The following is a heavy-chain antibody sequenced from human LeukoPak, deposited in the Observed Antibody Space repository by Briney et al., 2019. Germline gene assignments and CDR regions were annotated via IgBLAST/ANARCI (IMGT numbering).Heavy chain of an antibody. CDR2: ISAYNGNT. CDR3: ARVEEGYYDFWSGYMGDYYMDV. V-gene: IGHV1-18*01. Sequence: GASVKVSCKASGYTFTSYGISWVRQAPGQGLEWMGWISAYNGNTNYAQKLQGRVTMTTDTSTSTAYMELRSLRSDDTAVYYCARVEEGYYDFWSGYMGDYYMDVWGKGTTVTVSS. D-gene: IGHD3-3*01. J-gene: IGHJ6*03. CDR1: GYTFTSYG.